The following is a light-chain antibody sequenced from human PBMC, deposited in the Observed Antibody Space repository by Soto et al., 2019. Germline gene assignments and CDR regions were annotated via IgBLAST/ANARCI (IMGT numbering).Light chain of an antibody. J-gene: IGKJ5*01. V-gene: IGKV3-15*01. CDR2: GIS. CDR1: HCVNSN. Sequence: EMVMTQSPAFLTVSPGESAILSCRVCHCVNSNYLAWYQQHPGQPPRLLIYGISTRATGIPARFSGSGSGTEFSLTISSLQSEDFAVYYCQQYSKWPITFGQGTRLEIK. CDR3: QQYSKWPIT.